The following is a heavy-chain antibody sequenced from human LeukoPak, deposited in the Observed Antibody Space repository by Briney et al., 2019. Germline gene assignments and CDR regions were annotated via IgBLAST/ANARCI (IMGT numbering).Heavy chain of an antibody. CDR3: ATVTMVRGVKLASYYFDY. CDR1: GYTLTELS. V-gene: IGHV1-24*01. D-gene: IGHD3-10*01. J-gene: IGHJ4*02. CDR2: FDPEDGET. Sequence: ASVKVSCKVSGYTLTELSMHWVRQAPGKGLEWMGGFDPEDGETIYAQKFQGRVTMTKDTSTDTAYMELSSLRSEDTAVYYCATVTMVRGVKLASYYFDYWGQGTLVTVSS.